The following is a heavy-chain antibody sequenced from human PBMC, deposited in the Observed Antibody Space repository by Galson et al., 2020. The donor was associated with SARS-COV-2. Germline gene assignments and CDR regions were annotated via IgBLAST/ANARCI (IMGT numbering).Heavy chain of an antibody. Sequence: GVFLKISSAAPDFTFSGSVMHWVRQASGTGPEWDGLIRRKPNSYTTAYAASVKGRFTISRDESKNTAYLQMNSLKTEDTAVYYCTRNVVGATIGGYFDLWGRGTPVTVSS. CDR2: IRRKPNSYTT. J-gene: IGHJ2*01. D-gene: IGHD1-26*01. CDR1: DFTFSGSV. CDR3: TRNVVGATIGGYFDL. V-gene: IGHV3-73*01.